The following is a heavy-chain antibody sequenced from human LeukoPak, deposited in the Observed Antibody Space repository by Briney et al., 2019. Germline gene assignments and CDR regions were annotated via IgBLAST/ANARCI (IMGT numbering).Heavy chain of an antibody. CDR1: GFTFDDYG. J-gene: IGHJ6*02. Sequence: GRSLRLSCAASGFTFDDYGMHWARQAPGKGLEWVSGISYNSGSIGYADSVKGRFTISRDSAKNSLYLQMNSLRTEDTALYYCAKDLGYCSGGRCFTPVWFGMDVWGQGTTVTVSS. CDR2: ISYNSGSI. CDR3: AKDLGYCSGGRCFTPVWFGMDV. D-gene: IGHD2-15*01. V-gene: IGHV3-9*01.